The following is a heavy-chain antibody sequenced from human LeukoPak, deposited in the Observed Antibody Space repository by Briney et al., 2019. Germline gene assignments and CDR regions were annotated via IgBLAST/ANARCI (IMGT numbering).Heavy chain of an antibody. Sequence: GGSLRLSCAASGFTFSSYGMHWVRQAPGKGLEWVAVIWSDGSNKYYGDSVKGRFTISRDKSKYTLYLKMNSLRADDTAVYYCARDGVFLDYWGQGTLVTVSS. CDR2: IWSDGSNK. CDR1: GFTFSSYG. D-gene: IGHD3-16*01. V-gene: IGHV3-33*01. CDR3: ARDGVFLDY. J-gene: IGHJ4*02.